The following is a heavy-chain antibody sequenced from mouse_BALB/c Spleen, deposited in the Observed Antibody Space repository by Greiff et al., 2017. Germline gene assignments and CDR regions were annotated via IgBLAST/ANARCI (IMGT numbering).Heavy chain of an antibody. D-gene: IGHD2-14*01. V-gene: IGHV1-9*01. CDR1: GYTFSSYW. CDR3: ARYGVRRGYLDY. J-gene: IGHJ2*01. Sequence: QVQLKESGAELMKPGASVKISCKATGYTFSSYWIEWVKQRPGHGLEWIGEILPGSGSTNYNEKFKGKATFTADTSSNTAYMQLSSLTSEDSAVYYCARYGVRRGYLDYGGQGTTLTVSS. CDR2: ILPGSGST.